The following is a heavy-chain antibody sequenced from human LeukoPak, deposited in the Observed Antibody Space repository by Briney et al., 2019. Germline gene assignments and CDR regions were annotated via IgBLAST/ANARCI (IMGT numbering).Heavy chain of an antibody. J-gene: IGHJ5*02. CDR2: INYSGST. Sequence: SETLSLTCAVYGGSFSGYYWSWIRQPPGKGLEWIGEINYSGSTNYNPSLKSRVTISVDTSKNQFSLKLSSVTAADTAVYYCARDRAWRNWFDPWGQGTLVTVSS. CDR3: ARDRAWRNWFDP. V-gene: IGHV4-34*01. CDR1: GGSFSGYY. D-gene: IGHD3-16*01.